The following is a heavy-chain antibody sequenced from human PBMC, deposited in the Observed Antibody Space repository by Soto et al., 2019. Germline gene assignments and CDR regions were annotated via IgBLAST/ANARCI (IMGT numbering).Heavy chain of an antibody. CDR2: IYYSGST. V-gene: IGHV4-59*01. CDR3: ARRTTDGVDY. Sequence: SETLSLTCTVSGGSISSYYWSWIRQPPGKGLEWIGYIYYSGSTNYNPSLKSRVTILVDTSKNQFSLKLSSVTAADTAVYYCARRTTDGVDYWGQGTLVTVSS. CDR1: GGSISSYY. D-gene: IGHD2-8*01. J-gene: IGHJ4*02.